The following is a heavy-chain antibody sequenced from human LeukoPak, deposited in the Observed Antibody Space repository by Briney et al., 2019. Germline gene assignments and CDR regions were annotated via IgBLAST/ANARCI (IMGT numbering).Heavy chain of an antibody. V-gene: IGHV3-23*01. D-gene: IGHD6-13*01. CDR2: ISGRDGTI. J-gene: IGHJ4*02. Sequence: GGSLRLSCAASGFTFSSYVMTWVRQAPGKGLEWISDISGRDGTIDYADSVKGRFTISRDNSRNTVYLQMDSLRAEDTAVYYCAKDRGSWYFTVGDYWGQGTLVTVSS. CDR1: GFTFSSYV. CDR3: AKDRGSWYFTVGDY.